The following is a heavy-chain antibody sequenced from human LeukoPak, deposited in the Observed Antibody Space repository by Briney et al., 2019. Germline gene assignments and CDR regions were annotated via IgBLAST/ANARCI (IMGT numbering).Heavy chain of an antibody. J-gene: IGHJ4*02. CDR1: GYTFTGYY. V-gene: IGHV1-2*02. CDR2: INPNSGGT. D-gene: IGHD1-7*01. CDR3: ARIGYNWNYSLDY. Sequence: ASVKVSCKASGYTFTGYYMHWVRRAPGQGLEWMGWINPNSGGTNYAQKFQGRVTMTRDTSISTAYMELSRLRSDDTAVYYCARIGYNWNYSLDYWGQGTLVTVSS.